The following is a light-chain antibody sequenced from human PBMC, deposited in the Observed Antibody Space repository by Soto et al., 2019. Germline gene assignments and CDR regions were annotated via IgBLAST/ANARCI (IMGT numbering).Light chain of an antibody. Sequence: EIVMTQSPDTLSVSPGERATLSCRASQNVGRNVAWYQQRPGQAPRLVIHGTSTRAADIPARFSGSVSGTEFTLTINSLQPEDFVIYYCQQYNNWPPMSTFGQGTKLEMK. CDR3: QQYNNWPPMST. CDR1: QNVGRN. CDR2: GTS. J-gene: IGKJ2*01. V-gene: IGKV3-15*01.